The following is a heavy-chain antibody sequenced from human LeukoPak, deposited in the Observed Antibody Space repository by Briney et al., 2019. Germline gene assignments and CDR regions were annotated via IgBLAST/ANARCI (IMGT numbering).Heavy chain of an antibody. CDR2: ISYDGSNK. CDR3: ARGLYDSSGYYYEGGLF. V-gene: IGHV3-30-3*01. CDR1: GFTFSSYA. D-gene: IGHD3-22*01. J-gene: IGHJ4*02. Sequence: GGSLRLSCAASGFTFSSYAMHWVRQAPGKGLEWVAVISYDGSNKYYADSVKGRFTISRDNSKNTLYLQMNSLRAEDTAVYYCARGLYDSSGYYYEGGLFWGQGTLVTVSS.